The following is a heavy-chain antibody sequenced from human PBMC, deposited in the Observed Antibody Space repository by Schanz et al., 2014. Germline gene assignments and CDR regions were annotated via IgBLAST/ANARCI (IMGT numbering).Heavy chain of an antibody. V-gene: IGHV1-69*02. CDR3: ARGTMPGTFDI. CDR1: GGTFSSDT. D-gene: IGHD2-2*01. CDR2: IIPVLAIA. J-gene: IGHJ3*02. Sequence: QVHLVQSGAEVKKPGSSVKVSCKASGGTFSSDTFSWVRQAPGQGLEWMGRIIPVLAIADYAQQFQGRVTFTADKSTSTAYMELSSLRYEDTALYYCARGTMPGTFDIWGQGTMVTVSS.